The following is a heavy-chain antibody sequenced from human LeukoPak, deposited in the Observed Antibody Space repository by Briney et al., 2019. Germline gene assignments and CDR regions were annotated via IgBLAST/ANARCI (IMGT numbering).Heavy chain of an antibody. CDR2: INPNSGGT. CDR3: ARGRRASYDLWSGPEGTTDY. J-gene: IGHJ4*02. CDR1: GYTFTGYY. D-gene: IGHD3-3*01. Sequence: ASVKVSCKASGYTFTGYYMHWVRQAPGQGLEWMGWINPNSGGTNYAQKFQGRVTMTRDTSISTAYMELSSLRSEDTAVYYCARGRRASYDLWSGPEGTTDYWGQGTLVTVSS. V-gene: IGHV1-2*02.